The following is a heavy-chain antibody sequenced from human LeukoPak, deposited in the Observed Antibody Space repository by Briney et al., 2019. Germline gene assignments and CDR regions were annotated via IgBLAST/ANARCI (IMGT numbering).Heavy chain of an antibody. V-gene: IGHV3-23*01. CDR3: AISYDYYYYGMDV. Sequence: GGSLRLSCAASGFTFSSYAMSWVRQAPGKGLEWVSAISGSGGSTYYADSVKGRFTISRDNSKNTLYLQMNSLRAEDTAVYYCAISYDYYYYGMDVWGQGTTVTVSS. CDR1: GFTFSSYA. J-gene: IGHJ6*02. D-gene: IGHD1-26*01. CDR2: ISGSGGST.